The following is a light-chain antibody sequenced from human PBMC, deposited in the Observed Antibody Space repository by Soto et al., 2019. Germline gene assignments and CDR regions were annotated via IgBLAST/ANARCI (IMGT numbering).Light chain of an antibody. CDR1: QSVSSN. V-gene: IGKV3-15*01. J-gene: IGKJ1*01. CDR3: QPYKTGWT. Sequence: EIVMTQSPATLSVSPGERATLSCRASQSVSSNLAWYQQKPGQAPRLLIYGASTRATGIPAKFSGGGSGTEFTLTISSLQSEDFAIDYCQPYKTGWTFGQVTKADIK. CDR2: GAS.